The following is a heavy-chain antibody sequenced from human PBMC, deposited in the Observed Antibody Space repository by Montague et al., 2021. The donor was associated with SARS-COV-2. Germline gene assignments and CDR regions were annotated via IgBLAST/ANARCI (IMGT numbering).Heavy chain of an antibody. CDR1: GGSLSGSY. CDR3: ARALFSRRGVYITTYYYSYYMDA. Sequence: SETLSLTCAVYGGSLSGSYWSWIRQSPGKGPELIGEVNHSGVTNYNPSLKSRVAISVDTSKNQFSLKLNSVTAADTAVYYCARALFSRRGVYITTYYYSYYMDAWGTGTTVTVSS. J-gene: IGHJ6*03. CDR2: VNHSGVT. V-gene: IGHV4-34*01. D-gene: IGHD3-10*01.